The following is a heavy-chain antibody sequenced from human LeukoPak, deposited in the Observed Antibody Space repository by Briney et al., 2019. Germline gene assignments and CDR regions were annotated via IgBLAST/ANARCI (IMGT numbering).Heavy chain of an antibody. D-gene: IGHD6-13*01. CDR3: ARVGYSSSWYVNY. CDR2: IYYSGST. J-gene: IGHJ4*02. CDR1: GDSISSGDYY. Sequence: PSETLSLTCTVSGDSISSGDYYWTWIRQPPGKVLEWIGYIYYSGSTYYNPSLTSRVTISVDTSNNQFSLSLSSVTAADTAVYYCARVGYSSSWYVNYWGQGTLVTVSS. V-gene: IGHV4-30-4*01.